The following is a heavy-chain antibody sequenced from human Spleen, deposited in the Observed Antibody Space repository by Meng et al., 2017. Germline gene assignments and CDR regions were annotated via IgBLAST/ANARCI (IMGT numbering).Heavy chain of an antibody. V-gene: IGHV4-30-4*01. CDR3: AREGRSHQVGVSVY. J-gene: IGHJ4*02. D-gene: IGHD2-21*01. CDR2: IYNSGST. Sequence: QVQLQESGPGLVKPSQTLSLNCTVPGGSISSGDYYWSWIRQPPGKGLEWIGYIYNSGSTYYNPSLKSRVTISVDTSKNQFSLKLRFVTAADTAVYYCAREGRSHQVGVSVYWGQGNLVTVSS. CDR1: GGSISSGDYY.